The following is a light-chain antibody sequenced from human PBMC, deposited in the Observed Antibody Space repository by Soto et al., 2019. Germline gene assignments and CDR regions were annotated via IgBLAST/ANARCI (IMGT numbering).Light chain of an antibody. V-gene: IGKV3-20*01. CDR2: GAS. Sequence: EIVLTQSPGTLSLSPGERATLSCRASQSVTGSYLAWYQQKPGQAPRLLIYGASSRASGIPDRFSGSGSGTDFTLTISRLEPEEYAVYYCQHYGSSPPVTVGPGTKVDIK. CDR1: QSVTGSY. CDR3: QHYGSSPPVT. J-gene: IGKJ3*01.